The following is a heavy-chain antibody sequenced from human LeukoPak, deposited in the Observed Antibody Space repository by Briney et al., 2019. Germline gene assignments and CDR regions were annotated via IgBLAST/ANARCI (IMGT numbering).Heavy chain of an antibody. Sequence: GGSLRLSCAASGFYFSGYAMSWVRQAPGKGPEWVSGISGRGDSTYYADSVKGRFSISRDNSKNTVYVQMNGLGAEDTAIYYCAKDLIRGAISYFDYWGQGTLVTVSS. CDR1: GFYFSGYA. V-gene: IGHV3-23*01. CDR3: AKDLIRGAISYFDY. J-gene: IGHJ4*02. CDR2: ISGRGDST. D-gene: IGHD3-10*01.